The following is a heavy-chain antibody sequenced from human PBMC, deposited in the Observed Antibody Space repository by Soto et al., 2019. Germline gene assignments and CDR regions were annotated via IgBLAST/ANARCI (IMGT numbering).Heavy chain of an antibody. V-gene: IGHV1-69*15. D-gene: IGHD5-12*01. CDR3: EKDGGADGYFGNWLAP. CDR2: IIPIFGTT. Sequence: QVHLVQSGAEVKKPGSSVNVSCKASGGTFSNYAITWVRQAPGQGLEWVGRIIPIFGTTNVAQKFQGRVTITADESTTTAYMELSGLRSDDTAVYYWEKDGGADGYFGNWLAPWGQGTLVTVSS. J-gene: IGHJ5*02. CDR1: GGTFSNYA.